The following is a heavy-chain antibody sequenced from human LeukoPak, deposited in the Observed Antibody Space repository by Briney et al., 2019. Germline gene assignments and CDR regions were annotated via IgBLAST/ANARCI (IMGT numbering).Heavy chain of an antibody. CDR2: MHYSGST. V-gene: IGHV4-61*08. Sequence: SETLSLTCTVSGGSISSGGYYWSWIRQPPGKGLKWIGYMHYSGSTNYNPSLKSRVTISVDTSKNQFSLKLNSVTAADTAVYYCARFDYYYYFYMDVWGKGTTVTVSS. CDR1: GGSISSGGYY. J-gene: IGHJ6*03. CDR3: ARFDYYYYFYMDV.